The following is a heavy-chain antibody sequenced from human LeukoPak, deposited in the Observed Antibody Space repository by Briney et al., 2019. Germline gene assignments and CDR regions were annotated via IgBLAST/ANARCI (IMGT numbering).Heavy chain of an antibody. CDR2: ISSSGSTI. D-gene: IGHD6-6*01. CDR3: ASPVGGSSPPVFDY. Sequence: KSGGSLRLSCAASGFTFSDYYMSWIRQAPGKGLEWVSYISSSGSTIYYADSVKGRFTISRDNAKNSLYLQMNSLRAEDTAVYYCASPVGGSSPPVFDYWGQGTLVTVSS. CDR1: GFTFSDYY. V-gene: IGHV3-11*04. J-gene: IGHJ4*02.